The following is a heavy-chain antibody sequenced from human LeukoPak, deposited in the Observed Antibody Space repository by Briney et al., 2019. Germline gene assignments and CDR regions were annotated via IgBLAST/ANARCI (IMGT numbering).Heavy chain of an antibody. D-gene: IGHD5-24*01. CDR2: INHSGST. CDR3: ARGGEKDRYNLDYFDY. CDR1: GGSFSGYY. V-gene: IGHV4-34*01. J-gene: IGHJ4*02. Sequence: PSETLSLTCAVYGGSFSGYYWRWIRQPPGKGLEWIGEINHSGSTNYNPSLKSRVTISVDTSKNQFSLKLSSVTAADTAVYYCARGGEKDRYNLDYFDYWGQGTLVTVSS.